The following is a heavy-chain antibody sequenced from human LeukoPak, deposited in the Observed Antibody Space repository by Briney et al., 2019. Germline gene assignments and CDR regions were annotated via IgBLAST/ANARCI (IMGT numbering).Heavy chain of an antibody. J-gene: IGHJ4*02. D-gene: IGHD3-10*01. CDR1: GFTFSSYA. CDR2: ISYDGSNK. Sequence: PGGSLRLSCAASGFTFSSYAMHWVRQAPGKGLEWVAVISYDGSNKYYADSVKGRFTISRDNSKNTLYLQMNSLRAEDTAVYYCARDNYDYFDYWGQGTLSPSPQ. CDR3: ARDNYDYFDY. V-gene: IGHV3-30-3*01.